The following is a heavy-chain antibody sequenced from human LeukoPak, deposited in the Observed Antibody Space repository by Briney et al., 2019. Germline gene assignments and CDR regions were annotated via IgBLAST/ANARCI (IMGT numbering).Heavy chain of an antibody. V-gene: IGHV3-13*04. Sequence: TGGSLRLSCAASGFTFSSYGMHWVRQATGKGLEWVSSIAITGDTYYSGSVKGRFTISRENAKNSLYLQMNSLRAGDTAVYYCARGLTGGLDSWGQGTLVTVSS. J-gene: IGHJ5*01. CDR1: GFTFSSYG. D-gene: IGHD1-26*01. CDR3: ARGLTGGLDS. CDR2: IAITGDT.